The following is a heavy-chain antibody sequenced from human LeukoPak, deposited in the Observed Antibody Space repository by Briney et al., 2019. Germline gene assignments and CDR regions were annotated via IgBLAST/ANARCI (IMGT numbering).Heavy chain of an antibody. Sequence: GSISTYYWSWIRQPAGKGLEWMGIIYPGDSDTRYSPSFQGQVTISADKSISTAYLQWSSLKASDTAMYYCARTHDYYDSSGFDYWGQGTLVTVSS. D-gene: IGHD3-22*01. CDR3: ARTHDYYDSSGFDY. V-gene: IGHV5-51*01. CDR1: GSISTYYW. J-gene: IGHJ4*02. CDR2: IYPGDSDT.